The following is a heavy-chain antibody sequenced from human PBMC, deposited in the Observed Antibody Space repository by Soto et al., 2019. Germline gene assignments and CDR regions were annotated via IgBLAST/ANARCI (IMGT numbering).Heavy chain of an antibody. CDR3: ARIYRRDGNKYADY. V-gene: IGHV3-48*02. D-gene: IGHD3-16*02. CDR2: ISAGSTTV. J-gene: IGHJ4*02. CDR1: GFTFSSFN. Sequence: EVQLVESGGGLVQPGESLRLSCAASGFTFSSFNMHWVRQAPGKGLEWVSYISAGSTTVYYADSVKGRFTISRDNAKNSLYLQMNRLRDEDTAVYYCARIYRRDGNKYADYWGQGTLVTVSS.